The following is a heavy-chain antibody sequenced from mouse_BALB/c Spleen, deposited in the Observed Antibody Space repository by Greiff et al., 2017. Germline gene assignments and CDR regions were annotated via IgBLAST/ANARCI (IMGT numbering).Heavy chain of an antibody. Sequence: EVKLVESGGGLVQPGGSRKLSCAASGFTFSSFGMHWVRQAPEKGLEWVAYISSGSSTIYYADTVKGRFTISRDNPKNTLFLQMTSLRAEDKAMYYSAKHYGTFYAMDYWGQGTAVTVSS. V-gene: IGHV5-17*02. J-gene: IGHJ4*01. CDR2: ISSGSSTI. D-gene: IGHD2-1*01. CDR3: AKHYGTFYAMDY. CDR1: GFTFSSFG.